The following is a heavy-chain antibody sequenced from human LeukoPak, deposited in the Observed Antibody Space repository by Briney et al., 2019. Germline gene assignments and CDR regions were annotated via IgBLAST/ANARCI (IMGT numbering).Heavy chain of an antibody. V-gene: IGHV3-33*08. CDR1: GFTFSSYG. J-gene: IGHJ4*02. Sequence: GGSLRLSCAASGFTFSSYGMHWVRQAPGKGLEWVAVIWYGGSNKYYADSVKGRFTISRDNSKNTLYLQMNSLRAEDTAVYYCARRYSGYDYGPYYFDYWGQGTLVTVSS. CDR3: ARRYSGYDYGPYYFDY. D-gene: IGHD5-12*01. CDR2: IWYGGSNK.